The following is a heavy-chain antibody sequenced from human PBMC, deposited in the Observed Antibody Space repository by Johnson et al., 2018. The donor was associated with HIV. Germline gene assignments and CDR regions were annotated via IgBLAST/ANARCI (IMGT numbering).Heavy chain of an antibody. Sequence: QVQLVESGGGLGKPGGSLRLSCAASGFTFSSYGMHWVRQAPGKGLAWVAFIRYDGSNQYYVDSVQGRFTISRDNSKNTLYLQMNSLRAEDTAVYYCARDSYKLELPLGAFDIWGQGTMVTVSS. V-gene: IGHV3-30*02. CDR2: IRYDGSNQ. D-gene: IGHD1-7*01. CDR1: GFTFSSYG. CDR3: ARDSYKLELPLGAFDI. J-gene: IGHJ3*02.